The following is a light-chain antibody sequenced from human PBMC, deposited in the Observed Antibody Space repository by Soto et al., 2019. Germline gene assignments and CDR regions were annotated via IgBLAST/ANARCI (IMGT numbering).Light chain of an antibody. J-gene: IGKJ2*01. CDR1: QSISSY. V-gene: IGKV1-39*01. CDR3: QQSYSTLLYT. CDR2: AAS. Sequence: DIQMTQSPSSLSASEGDRVTITCRASQSISSYLNWYQQKPGKAPKLLIYAASSLQSGVPSRFSGSGSGTDFTLTISSLQPEDFATYYCQQSYSTLLYTFGQGTKLEIK.